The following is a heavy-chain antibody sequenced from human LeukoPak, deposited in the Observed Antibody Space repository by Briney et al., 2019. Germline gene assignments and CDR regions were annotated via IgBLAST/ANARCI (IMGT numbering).Heavy chain of an antibody. Sequence: SETLSLTCTVSGGSISSSSYYWGWIRQPPGKGLEWIGSIYYSGSTYYNPSLKSRVTISVDTSKNQFSLKLSSVTAADTAVYYCARESVTYYYDSSGYSPFDYWGQGTLVTVSS. J-gene: IGHJ4*02. D-gene: IGHD3-22*01. CDR2: IYYSGST. CDR3: ARESVTYYYDSSGYSPFDY. CDR1: GGSISSSSYY. V-gene: IGHV4-39*02.